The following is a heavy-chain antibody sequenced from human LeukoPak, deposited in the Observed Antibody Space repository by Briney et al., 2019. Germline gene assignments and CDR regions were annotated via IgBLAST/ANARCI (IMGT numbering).Heavy chain of an antibody. V-gene: IGHV1-2*06. Sequence: ASVKVSCKASGYTFTGYYMHLVRQAPGQGLEWMGRINPNSGGTNYAQKFQGRVAMTRDTTISTAYMELSRLRSDDTAVYYCAREVATLRDYNYYGMDVWGQGTTVTVSS. D-gene: IGHD5-12*01. CDR1: GYTFTGYY. CDR2: INPNSGGT. CDR3: AREVATLRDYNYYGMDV. J-gene: IGHJ6*02.